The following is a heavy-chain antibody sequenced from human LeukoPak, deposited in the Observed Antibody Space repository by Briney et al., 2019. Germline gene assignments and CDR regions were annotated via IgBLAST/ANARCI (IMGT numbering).Heavy chain of an antibody. J-gene: IGHJ3*02. CDR3: ARDGGYCSSTSCYAAFDI. CDR2: INAGNGNT. CDR1: GYTFTNSA. D-gene: IGHD2-2*01. V-gene: IGHV1-3*01. Sequence: ASVKVSCKASGYTFTNSAMHWVRQAPGQRIEWMGWINAGNGNTRYSQKFQGRVTITRDTSASTAYMELSSLRSQDTAVYYCARDGGYCSSTSCYAAFDIWGQGTMVTVSS.